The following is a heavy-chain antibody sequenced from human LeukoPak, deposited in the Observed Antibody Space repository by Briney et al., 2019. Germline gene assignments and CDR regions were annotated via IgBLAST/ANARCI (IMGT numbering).Heavy chain of an antibody. CDR2: IYGGGKT. CDR3: GRDDAPVYNYGIQY. Sequence: GGSLRLSCAGSESIVSSNYMAWVRQAPGKGLEWVSVIYGGGKTYYADSVKGRFTISRDNSKNTLYLDMNNVRVEDTAVYFCGRDDAPVYNYGIQYWGQGTLVTVSS. CDR1: ESIVSSNY. D-gene: IGHD5/OR15-5a*01. V-gene: IGHV3-53*01. J-gene: IGHJ4*02.